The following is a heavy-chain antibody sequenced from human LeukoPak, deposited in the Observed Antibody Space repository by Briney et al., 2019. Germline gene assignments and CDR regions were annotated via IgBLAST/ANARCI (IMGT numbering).Heavy chain of an antibody. V-gene: IGHV4-39*01. Sequence: SSETLSLTCTVSGGSISSSSYYWGWIRQPPGKGLDWIGIINYRGNTYYNPSLKSRVTISVDTSKSQFSLKLSSVTAADTAVYYCARRDSYSSGYYYFDYWGQGTLVTVSS. J-gene: IGHJ4*02. CDR1: GGSISSSSYY. D-gene: IGHD3-22*01. CDR3: ARRDSYSSGYYYFDY. CDR2: INYRGNT.